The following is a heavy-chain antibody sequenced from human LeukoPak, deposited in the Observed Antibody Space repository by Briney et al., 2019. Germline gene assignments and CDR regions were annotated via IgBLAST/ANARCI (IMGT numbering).Heavy chain of an antibody. J-gene: IGHJ4*02. CDR3: ARSWAAKWELPGQFDS. Sequence: PSETLSLTCSVSDGSMNNYYWNWIRQSPEKGLEWIGFVFSRGTTNYNPSFKSRLSMSIDTSKMQFSLRLSFVTAADTAVYFCARSWAAKWELPGQFDSWGQGRLVSVSS. CDR1: DGSMNNYY. V-gene: IGHV4-4*07. D-gene: IGHD1-26*01. CDR2: VFSRGTT.